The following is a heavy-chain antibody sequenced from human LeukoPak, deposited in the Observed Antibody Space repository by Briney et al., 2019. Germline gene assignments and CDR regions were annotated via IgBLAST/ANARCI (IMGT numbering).Heavy chain of an antibody. J-gene: IGHJ4*02. CDR2: ISYGGSNK. Sequence: GGSLRLSCEASGFTFSSYGMHWVRQAPGKGLEWVAVISYGGSNKYYTDSVKGRFTISRDNSKNTLYLQMNSLRAEDTAVYYCASGTVTTHRGGFDYWGQGTLVTVSS. CDR1: GFTFSSYG. V-gene: IGHV3-30*03. CDR3: ASGTVTTHRGGFDY. D-gene: IGHD4-17*01.